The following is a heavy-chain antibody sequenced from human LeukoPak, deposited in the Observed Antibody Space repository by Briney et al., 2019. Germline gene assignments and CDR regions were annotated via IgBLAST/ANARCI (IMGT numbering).Heavy chain of an antibody. D-gene: IGHD3-3*01. Sequence: GGSLRLSCAASGFTLRSYSMNWVRQAPGKGLEWVSYICSSRSTIYYADSVKGRFTISRDNAKNSLYLQMNSLRAEDTAVYYCAREVGARYYDFWSGSINRFDAFDIWGQGTMITVSS. V-gene: IGHV3-48*01. CDR1: GFTLRSYS. CDR3: AREVGARYYDFWSGSINRFDAFDI. J-gene: IGHJ3*02. CDR2: ICSSRSTI.